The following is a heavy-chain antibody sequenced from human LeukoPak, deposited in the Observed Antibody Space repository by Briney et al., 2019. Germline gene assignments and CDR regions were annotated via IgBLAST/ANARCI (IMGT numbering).Heavy chain of an antibody. CDR2: INSDGSST. CDR3: ARDAYGDYVVDY. D-gene: IGHD4-17*01. J-gene: IGHJ4*02. V-gene: IGHV3-74*01. CDR1: GFTFSSYW. Sequence: PGGSLRLSCAVSGFTFSSYWMHWVRQAPGKGLVWVSRINSDGSSTSYADSVKGRFTISRDNAKNTLYLQMNSLRAEDTAVYYCARDAYGDYVVDYWGQGILVTVSS.